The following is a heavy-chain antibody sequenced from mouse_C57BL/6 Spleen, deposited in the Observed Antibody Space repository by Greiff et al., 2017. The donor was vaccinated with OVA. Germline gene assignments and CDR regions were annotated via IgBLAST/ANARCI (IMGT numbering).Heavy chain of an antibody. V-gene: IGHV14-4*01. J-gene: IGHJ3*01. Sequence: DVKLQESGAELVRPGASVKLSCTASGFNIKDDYMHWVKQRPEQGLEWIGWIDPENGDTEYASKFQGKATITADTSSNTAYLQLSSLTSEDTAVYYCTTARSNYGFAYWGQGTLVTVSA. CDR1: GFNIKDDY. CDR2: IDPENGDT. CDR3: TTARSNYGFAY. D-gene: IGHD2-5*01.